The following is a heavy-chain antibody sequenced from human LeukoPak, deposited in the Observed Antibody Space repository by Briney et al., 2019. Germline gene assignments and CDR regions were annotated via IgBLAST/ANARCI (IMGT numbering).Heavy chain of an antibody. D-gene: IGHD5-24*01. CDR1: GFTFSSYG. CDR3: ATAITDGAFDY. V-gene: IGHV3-33*01. Sequence: GGSLRLSCAASGFTFSSYGMHWVCQAPGKGLEWVAVIWYDGSNKYYADSVKGRFTISRDNSKNTLYLQMNSLRAEDTAVYYCATAITDGAFDYWGQGTLVTVSS. CDR2: IWYDGSNK. J-gene: IGHJ4*02.